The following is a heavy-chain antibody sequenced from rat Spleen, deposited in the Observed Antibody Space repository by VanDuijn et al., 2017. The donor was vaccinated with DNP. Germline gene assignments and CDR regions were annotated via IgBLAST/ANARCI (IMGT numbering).Heavy chain of an antibody. CDR3: ARHRDYYDGHFRFFDY. CDR1: GFSLTSYG. Sequence: QVQLKESGPGLVQPSQTLSLTCTVSGFSLTSYGVSWVRQPPGKGLEWIAAISGGGSTYYNSALKSRLSLSRDTSKSQVFLKMNSLQPEDTGTYYCARHRDYYDGHFRFFDYWGQGVMVTLSS. CDR2: ISGGGST. V-gene: IGHV2S12*01. J-gene: IGHJ2*01. D-gene: IGHD1-12*03.